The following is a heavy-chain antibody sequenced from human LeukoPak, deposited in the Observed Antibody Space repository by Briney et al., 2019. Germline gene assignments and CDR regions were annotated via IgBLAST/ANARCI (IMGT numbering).Heavy chain of an antibody. J-gene: IGHJ4*02. CDR2: IIPIFGTA. D-gene: IGHD3-9*01. CDR3: ARGAPYYDILTGQLDY. V-gene: IGHV1-69*05. CDR1: GGTFSSYA. Sequence: SVKVFCKASGGTFSSYAISWVRQAPGQGLEWMGRIIPIFGTANYAQKFQGRVTITTDESTSTAYMELSSLRSEDTAVYYCARGAPYYDILTGQLDYWGQGTLVTVSS.